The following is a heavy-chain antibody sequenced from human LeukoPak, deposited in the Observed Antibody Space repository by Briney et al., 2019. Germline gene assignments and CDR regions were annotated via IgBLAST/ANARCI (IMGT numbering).Heavy chain of an antibody. CDR2: IYYSGST. CDR3: ARESRRRHRYCSGGSCYSNLRWFDP. V-gene: IGHV4-59*12. D-gene: IGHD2-15*01. J-gene: IGHJ5*02. CDR1: GGSISSYY. Sequence: PSETLSLTCTVSGGSISSYYWSWIRQPPGKGLEWIGYIYYSGSTSYNPSLKSRVTISVDTSKNQFSLKLSSVTAADTAVYYCARESRRRHRYCSGGSCYSNLRWFDPWGQGTLVTVSS.